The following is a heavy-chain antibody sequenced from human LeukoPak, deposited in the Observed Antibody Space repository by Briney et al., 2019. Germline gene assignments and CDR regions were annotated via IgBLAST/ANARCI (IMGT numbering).Heavy chain of an antibody. CDR3: ARATGGLTLFDY. D-gene: IGHD3-10*01. J-gene: IGHJ4*02. V-gene: IGHV4-59*11. Sequence: PSETLSLTCTVSRGSLSSHSWSWIRQPPGXGLDWIGSVSYSGFTKYNPSLESRVSMSVDTSKDQFSLRLSSVTAADTAFYYCARATGGLTLFDYWGQGTPVTVSS. CDR2: VSYSGFT. CDR1: RGSLSSHS.